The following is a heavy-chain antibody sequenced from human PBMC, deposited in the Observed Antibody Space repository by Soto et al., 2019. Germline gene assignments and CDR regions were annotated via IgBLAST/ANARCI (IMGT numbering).Heavy chain of an antibody. J-gene: IGHJ6*02. CDR2: ISSDGSYK. D-gene: IGHD2-2*01. CDR1: GFTLSSHT. CDR3: ARGYCTRSSCYIGGFYYYGMDV. V-gene: IGHV3-21*01. Sequence: PGGSLRLSCAASGFTLSSHTMNWVRQAPGKGLEWVSSISSDGSYKYYTDSVKGRLTVSRDNAKNSLYLQMDSLRAEDTAVYYCARGYCTRSSCYIGGFYYYGMDVWGQGATVTVSS.